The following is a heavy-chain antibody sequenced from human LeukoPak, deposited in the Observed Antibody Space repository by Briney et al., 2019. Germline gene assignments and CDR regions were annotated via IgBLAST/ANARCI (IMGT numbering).Heavy chain of an antibody. CDR1: GYTFTNNY. J-gene: IGHJ4*02. CDR2: IYPRDGST. Sequence: ASVKVSRKASGYTFTNNYLHWVRQAPGQGLEWMGMIYPRDGSTSYAQNFQGRVTVTRDTSTTTVHMELRGLRSEDTAVYYCARDQEGFDYWGQGTVVTVSS. CDR3: ARDQEGFDY. V-gene: IGHV1-46*01.